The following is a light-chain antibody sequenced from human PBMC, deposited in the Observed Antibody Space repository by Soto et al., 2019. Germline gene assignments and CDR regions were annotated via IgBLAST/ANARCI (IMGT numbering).Light chain of an antibody. J-gene: IGKJ1*01. Sequence: DLVMTQTPLSSSVTLGQPASISCRSSQSLVHDNGNTYLNWLQQRPGQPPRLLIYKISTRFSGVPNRFSGSGAGTDFTLKISRVEAEDVGIYYCMQATRFPRTIGQGTKVEI. V-gene: IGKV2-24*01. CDR1: QSLVHDNGNTY. CDR2: KIS. CDR3: MQATRFPRT.